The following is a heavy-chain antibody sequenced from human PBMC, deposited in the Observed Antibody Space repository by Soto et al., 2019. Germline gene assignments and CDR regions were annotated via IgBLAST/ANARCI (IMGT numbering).Heavy chain of an antibody. J-gene: IGHJ6*02. CDR1: GGTFSSYA. Sequence: QVQLVQSGAEVKKPGSSVKVSCKASGGTFSSYAISWVRQAPGQGLEWMGGIIPISETTNYAQKFQGRVTNTADEYKSTAYMELSSLRSEDTAVYYCARSQGSSTSLEIYYYYYYGMDVWGQGTTVTVSS. D-gene: IGHD2-2*01. V-gene: IGHV1-69*01. CDR2: IIPISETT. CDR3: ARSQGSSTSLEIYYYYYYGMDV.